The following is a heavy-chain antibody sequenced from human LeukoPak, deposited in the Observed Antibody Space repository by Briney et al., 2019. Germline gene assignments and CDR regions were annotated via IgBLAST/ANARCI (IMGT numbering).Heavy chain of an antibody. CDR3: ARDGGSGEYYFDY. J-gene: IGHJ4*02. V-gene: IGHV3-66*01. Sequence: GGSLRLSCVASGFTVSSNYMNWVRQVPGKGLEWVSVIYSGGDTYYADSVKGRFIISRDNAKNTLYLQMNSLRAEDTAVYYCARDGGSGEYYFDYWGREPWSPSPQ. CDR2: IYSGGDT. D-gene: IGHD3-10*01. CDR1: GFTVSSNY.